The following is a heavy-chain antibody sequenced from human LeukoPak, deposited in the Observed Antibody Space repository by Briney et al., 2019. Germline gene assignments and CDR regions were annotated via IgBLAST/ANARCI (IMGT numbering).Heavy chain of an antibody. CDR1: GFTVSNNY. CDR3: ARVLDSSSSLWFDP. Sequence: GSLRLSCAASGFTVSNNYMTWVRQAPGKGLEWIGYIYYSGSTYYNPSLKSRVTISVDTSKNQFSLKLSSVTAADTAVYYCARVLDSSSSLWFDPWGQGTLVTVSS. CDR2: IYYSGST. V-gene: IGHV4-59*02. J-gene: IGHJ5*02. D-gene: IGHD6-6*01.